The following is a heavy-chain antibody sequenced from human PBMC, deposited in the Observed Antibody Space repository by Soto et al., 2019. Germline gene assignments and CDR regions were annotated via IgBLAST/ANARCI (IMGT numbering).Heavy chain of an antibody. Sequence: VQLQQWGAGLLKPSETLSLTCAVYGGSFSGYYWSWIRQPPGKGLEWIGEINHSGSTNYNPSLKSRVTISVDTSKNQFSLKLSSVTAADTAVYYCARGAVPAPTYYFGFWGHGTLVTVSS. D-gene: IGHD2-2*01. V-gene: IGHV4-34*01. CDR1: GGSFSGYY. J-gene: IGHJ4*01. CDR2: INHSGST. CDR3: ARGAVPAPTYYFGF.